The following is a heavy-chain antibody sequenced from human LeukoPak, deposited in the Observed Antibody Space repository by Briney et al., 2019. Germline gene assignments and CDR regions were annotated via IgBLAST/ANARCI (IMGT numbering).Heavy chain of an antibody. V-gene: IGHV1-2*02. J-gene: IGHJ4*02. D-gene: IGHD2-2*01. CDR1: GYGFASLW. CDR3: ARDSPHQRFDI. CDR2: ISPNSGDT. Sequence: ASVKVSCTASGYGFASLWVHWVRQAPGQGLEWVGYISPNSGDTGLAQKFQGRVTLTRDTSISTVYMEFNGLTSDDTAVYFCARDSPHQRFDIWGQGTLVTVSS.